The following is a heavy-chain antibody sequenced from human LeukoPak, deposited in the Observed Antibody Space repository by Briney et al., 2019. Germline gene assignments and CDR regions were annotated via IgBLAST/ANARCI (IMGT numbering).Heavy chain of an antibody. J-gene: IGHJ4*02. CDR2: IYYSGST. V-gene: IGHV4-59*01. Sequence: SETLSLTCTVSGGSISSYYWSWIRQPPGKGLEWIGYIYYSGSTNYNPSFKSRVTISVDTSKNQFSLKLSTVTAADTAVYYCARQPGIRYYYYFDYWGQGTLVTVSS. CDR1: GGSISSYY. CDR3: ARQPGIRYYYYFDY. D-gene: IGHD3-22*01.